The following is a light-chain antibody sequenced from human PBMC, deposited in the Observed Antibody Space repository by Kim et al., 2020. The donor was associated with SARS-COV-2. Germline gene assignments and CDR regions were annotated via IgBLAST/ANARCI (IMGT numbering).Light chain of an antibody. CDR2: DVT. J-gene: IGLJ2*01. CDR3: CSYASSSTLI. CDR1: SSDVGNYNF. Sequence: QSALTQPASVSGSPGQSITISCTGASSDVGNYNFVSWYQHHPGEAPKLMIYDVTKRPSGVSNRFFGSKSGNTASLTISWLQTEDEAYYYCCSYASSSTLIFGGGTQLTVL. V-gene: IGLV2-14*03.